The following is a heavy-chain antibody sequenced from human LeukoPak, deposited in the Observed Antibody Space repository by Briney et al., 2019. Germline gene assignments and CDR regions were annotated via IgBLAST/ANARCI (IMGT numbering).Heavy chain of an antibody. J-gene: IGHJ6*03. CDR2: ISSSSSYI. Sequence: GGSLRLSCAASGFTFSSYSMNWVRQAPGKGLEWVSSISSSSSYIYYADSVKGRFTISRDNAKNSLYLQMNSLRAEDTAVYYCAKPLGYCSSTSCYTELYMDVWVKGTTVTVSS. CDR1: GFTFSSYS. CDR3: AKPLGYCSSTSCYTELYMDV. D-gene: IGHD2-2*02. V-gene: IGHV3-21*01.